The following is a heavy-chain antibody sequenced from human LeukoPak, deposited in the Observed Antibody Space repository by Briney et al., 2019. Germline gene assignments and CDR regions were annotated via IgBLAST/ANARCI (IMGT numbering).Heavy chain of an antibody. V-gene: IGHV3-23*01. Sequence: GGSLRLSCAASGFTFSSYEMNWVRQAPGKGLEWVATISGSGVMTYYADSVKGRFTVSGDNSKNTLYLQMSSLTAADTAVYYCAKDRSIGTYYTFDHWGQGTLVTVSS. J-gene: IGHJ4*02. CDR2: ISGSGVMT. CDR3: AKDRSIGTYYTFDH. CDR1: GFTFSSYE. D-gene: IGHD1-26*01.